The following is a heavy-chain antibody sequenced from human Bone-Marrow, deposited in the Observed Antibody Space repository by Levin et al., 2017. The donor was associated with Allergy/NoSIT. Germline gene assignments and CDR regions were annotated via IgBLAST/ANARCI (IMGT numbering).Heavy chain of an antibody. Sequence: SGPTLVKPTQSLTLTCTLSGFSLNTRSMCVTWMRQPPGKALEWLARIDWDDDKYYSTSLKTRLTISKDTPKNQVRRTMTNMDPVDTATYYCARGSSDYFLNYGMDVWGQGTTVTVSS. CDR3: ARGSSDYFLNYGMDV. V-gene: IGHV2-70*11. J-gene: IGHJ6*02. CDR1: GFSLNTRSMC. D-gene: IGHD3-10*01. CDR2: IDWDDDK.